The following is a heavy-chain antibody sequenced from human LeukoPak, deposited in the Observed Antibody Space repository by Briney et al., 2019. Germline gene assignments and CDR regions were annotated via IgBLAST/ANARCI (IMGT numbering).Heavy chain of an antibody. CDR3: ARRIYCSSTSCYAFADAFDI. Sequence: ASVKVSRKASGYTFTGYYMHWVRQAPGQGLEWMGWINPNSGGTNYAQKFQGRVTMTRDTSISTAYMELSRLRSDDTAVYYCARRIYCSSTSCYAFADAFDIWGQGTMVTVSS. J-gene: IGHJ3*02. D-gene: IGHD2-2*01. CDR2: INPNSGGT. V-gene: IGHV1-2*02. CDR1: GYTFTGYY.